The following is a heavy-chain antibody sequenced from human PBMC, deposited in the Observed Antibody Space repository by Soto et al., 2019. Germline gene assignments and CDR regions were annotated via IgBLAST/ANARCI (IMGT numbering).Heavy chain of an antibody. CDR3: ARSRCHTTACPHPASHSGTMVV. J-gene: IGHJ6*02. CDR1: GDTFSSYA. V-gene: IGHV1-69*01. D-gene: IGHD1-1*01. CDR2: IIPFLRTT. Sequence: QVQLVQSGPEVKKPGSSVKVSCESSGDTFSSYAISWVRQAPGQGLEWMGGIIPFLRTTNYSQKFQGRVTNTGDEAKRTTYLKMPGLRPTDTAIYCCARSRCHTTACPHPASHSGTMVVGAPGTSVT.